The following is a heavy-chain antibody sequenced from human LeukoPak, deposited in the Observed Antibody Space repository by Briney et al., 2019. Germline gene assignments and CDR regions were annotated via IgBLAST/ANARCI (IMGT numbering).Heavy chain of an antibody. CDR3: AGLVGRYSSGLYYYYFDY. CDR2: TWHSGSST. D-gene: IGHD3-22*01. CDR1: DGSIKTNYW. Sequence: PSETLSLTCTVSDGSIKTNYWWTWVRQPPGKGLEWIGETWHSGSSTNYNPSLKSRVTISVDKPKSQFSLKLTSVTAADTAVYYCAGLVGRYSSGLYYYYFDYWGQGTLVTVSS. J-gene: IGHJ4*02. V-gene: IGHV4-4*02.